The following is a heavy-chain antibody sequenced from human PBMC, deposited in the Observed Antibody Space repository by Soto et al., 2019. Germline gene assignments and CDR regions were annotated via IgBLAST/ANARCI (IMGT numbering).Heavy chain of an antibody. CDR1: GGSISSSSYY. V-gene: IGHV4-39*01. CDR2: IYYSGST. D-gene: IGHD2-15*01. CDR3: ARYEGYCSGGSCSTVDAFDI. J-gene: IGHJ3*02. Sequence: SETLSLTCTVSGGSISSSSYYWGWIRQPPGKGLEWIGSIYYSGSTYYNPSLKSRVTISVDTSKNQFSLKLSSVTAADTAVYYCARYEGYCSGGSCSTVDAFDIWGQGTMVTVSS.